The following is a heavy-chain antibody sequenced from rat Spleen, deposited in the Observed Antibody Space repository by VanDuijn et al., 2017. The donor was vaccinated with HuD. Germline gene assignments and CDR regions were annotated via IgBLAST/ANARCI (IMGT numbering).Heavy chain of an antibody. CDR1: GFTFSDYY. CDR2: LSYDNYNT. Sequence: EVQLVESDGGLVQPGRSLKLSCAASGFTFSDYYMAWVRQAPAKGLEWVATLSYDNYNTYYRDSVKGRFTISRNNAKSTLFLQMDSLRSEDTAIYYCTRGYVMDAWGQGASVTVSS. CDR3: TRGYVMDA. V-gene: IGHV5-29*01. J-gene: IGHJ4*01.